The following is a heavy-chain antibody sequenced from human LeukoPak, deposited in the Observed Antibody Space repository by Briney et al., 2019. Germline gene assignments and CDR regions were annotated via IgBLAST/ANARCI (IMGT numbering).Heavy chain of an antibody. Sequence: QTGGSLRLSCAASGFTFSSYAMSWVRQAPGKGLEWVSAISGSGGSTYYADSVKGRFTISRDNAKNSLYLQMNSLRAEDTAVYYCAREGQQLSRLPDYWGQGTLVTVSS. CDR2: ISGSGGST. V-gene: IGHV3-23*01. D-gene: IGHD6-13*01. CDR3: AREGQQLSRLPDY. J-gene: IGHJ4*02. CDR1: GFTFSSYA.